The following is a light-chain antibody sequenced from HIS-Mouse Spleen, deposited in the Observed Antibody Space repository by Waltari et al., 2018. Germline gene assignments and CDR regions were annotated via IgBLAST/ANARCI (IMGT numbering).Light chain of an antibody. J-gene: IGKJ4*01. CDR2: KVS. Sequence: DVVMTQSPLSLPVTLGKPASIPCRSSQGLVHSDGNTSMNWFQHRPGKSPRRLIYKVSIRDSGVPDRFSSSWSGTDFTLKISRVEAEDVGVYYCMQGTHWLLTFGGGTKVEIK. CDR3: MQGTHWLLT. V-gene: IGKV2-30*02. CDR1: QGLVHSDGNTS.